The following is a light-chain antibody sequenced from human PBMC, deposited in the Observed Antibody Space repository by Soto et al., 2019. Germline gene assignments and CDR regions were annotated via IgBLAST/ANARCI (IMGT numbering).Light chain of an antibody. Sequence: EIVLTQSPGTLSLSPGERATLSCRASQSVSSIYLDWYQQKPGQAPRLLIYGASSRATGIPDRFSGSGSGTDFTLTISRLEPEDFAVYYCQQYGSSPTWTFGQGTKVEIK. J-gene: IGKJ1*01. CDR2: GAS. CDR3: QQYGSSPTWT. V-gene: IGKV3-20*01. CDR1: QSVSSIY.